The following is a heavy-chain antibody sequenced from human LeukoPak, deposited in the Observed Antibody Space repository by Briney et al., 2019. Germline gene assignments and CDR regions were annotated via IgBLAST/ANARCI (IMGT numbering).Heavy chain of an antibody. Sequence: SETLSLTCAVYGGSFSGYYWSWIRQPPGKGLEWIGEINHSGSTNYNPSLKSRVTISVDTSKNQFSLKLSSVTAADTAVYYCASTSCSGGSCYRGGWFDPWGQGILVTVSS. D-gene: IGHD2-15*01. CDR1: GGSFSGYY. V-gene: IGHV4-34*01. CDR3: ASTSCSGGSCYRGGWFDP. CDR2: INHSGST. J-gene: IGHJ5*02.